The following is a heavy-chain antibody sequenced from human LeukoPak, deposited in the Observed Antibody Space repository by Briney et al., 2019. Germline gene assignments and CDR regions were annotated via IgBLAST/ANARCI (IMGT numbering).Heavy chain of an antibody. V-gene: IGHV3-23*01. CDR1: GFTFSSYD. CDR3: AKDLSRAVAADWFDP. J-gene: IGHJ5*02. Sequence: GGSLRLSCAASGFTFSSYDMSWVRQAPGKGLEWVSSISGVSTYYTDSVKGRFTISRDNSNNTLYLQMNSLRIDDTAVYYCAKDLSRAVAADWFDPRGRGTLVTVSS. D-gene: IGHD6-19*01. CDR2: ISGVST.